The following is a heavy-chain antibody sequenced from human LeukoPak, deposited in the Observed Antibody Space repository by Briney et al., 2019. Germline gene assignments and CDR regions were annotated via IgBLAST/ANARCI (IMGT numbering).Heavy chain of an antibody. V-gene: IGHV3-48*03. Sequence: PGGSLRLSCAASGFTFSSYEMNWVRQAPGKGLEWVSYISSSGSTIYYADSVKGRFTISRDNAKNSLYLQMNSLRAEDTAVYYCARDCGIAVADDYFDYWGQGTLVTVSS. J-gene: IGHJ4*02. CDR2: ISSSGSTI. CDR3: ARDCGIAVADDYFDY. CDR1: GFTFSSYE. D-gene: IGHD6-19*01.